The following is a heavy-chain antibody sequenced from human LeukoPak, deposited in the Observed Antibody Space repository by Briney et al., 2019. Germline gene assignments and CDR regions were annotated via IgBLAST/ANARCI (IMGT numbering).Heavy chain of an antibody. V-gene: IGHV4-59*01. CDR1: GGSISSYY. D-gene: IGHD5-18*01. CDR3: ARAVYRGYSYGSFDY. J-gene: IGHJ4*02. Sequence: SETLSLTCTVSGGSISSYYWSWIRQPPGKGLEWIGYIYYSGSTNYNPSLKSRVTISVDTSKNQFSLKLSSVTAADTAVYYCARAVYRGYSYGSFDYWGQGTLVTVSS. CDR2: IYYSGST.